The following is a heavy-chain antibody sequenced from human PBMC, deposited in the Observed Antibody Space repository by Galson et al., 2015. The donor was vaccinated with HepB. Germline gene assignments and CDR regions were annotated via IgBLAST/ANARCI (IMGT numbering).Heavy chain of an antibody. J-gene: IGHJ6*02. V-gene: IGHV1-69*13. CDR3: ASIRTTVTTWGNYYYGMDV. Sequence: SVKVSCKASGYTFTSYDMHWVRQAPGQRLEWMGGIIPIFGTANYAQKFQGRVTITADESTSTAYMELSSLRSEDTAVYYCASIRTTVTTWGNYYYGMDVWGQGTTVTVSS. CDR2: IIPIFGTA. D-gene: IGHD4-17*01. CDR1: GYTFTSYD.